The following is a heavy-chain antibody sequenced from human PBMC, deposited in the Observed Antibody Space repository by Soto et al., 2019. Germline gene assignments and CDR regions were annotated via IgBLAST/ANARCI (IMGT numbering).Heavy chain of an antibody. J-gene: IGHJ4*02. D-gene: IGHD3-3*01. CDR1: DGSISAYDW. Sequence: SETLSLTCVVSDGSISAYDWLTWVRQPPGKGLEWIGKMFHSGGADYSPSLKSRVTISADSSKNHFSLRLTAVTAADTAVYYCATGNVDSMLEYWGQGTQVTVSS. CDR3: ATGNVDSMLEY. CDR2: MFHSGGA. V-gene: IGHV4-4*02.